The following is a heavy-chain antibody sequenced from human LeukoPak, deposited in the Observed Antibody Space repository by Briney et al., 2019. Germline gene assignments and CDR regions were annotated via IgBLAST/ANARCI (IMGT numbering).Heavy chain of an antibody. CDR2: ISANNGDT. J-gene: IGHJ4*02. D-gene: IGHD2-15*01. Sequence: VASVKVSCKASGYTFTRYGISWVRQAPGQGLEWMGWISANNGDTNSAQEFQGRVTMTTDTSTSTAYTELRSLRSDDTAVYYCARDFFHGHCAGLSCFLLDYWGQGSLVTVSS. CDR3: ARDFFHGHCAGLSCFLLDY. CDR1: GYTFTRYG. V-gene: IGHV1-18*01.